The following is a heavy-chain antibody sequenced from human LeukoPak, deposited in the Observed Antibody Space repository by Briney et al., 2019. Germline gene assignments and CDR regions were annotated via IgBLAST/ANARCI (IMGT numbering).Heavy chain of an antibody. V-gene: IGHV4-4*07. J-gene: IGHJ6*02. D-gene: IGHD6-19*01. CDR2: IHDNGDS. CDR3: ARSKYSSGWSYYYYYYGMDV. Sequence: SETLSLTCTVSGGSISGYFWSWIRQPAGKGLEWIGRIHDNGDSNHNPSLKSRVTISVDTSKNQFSLKLSSVTAADTAVYYCARSKYSSGWSYYYYYYGMDVWGQGTTVTVSS. CDR1: GGSISGYF.